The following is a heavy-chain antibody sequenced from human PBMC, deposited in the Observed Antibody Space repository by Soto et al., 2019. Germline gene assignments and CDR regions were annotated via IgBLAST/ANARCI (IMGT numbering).Heavy chain of an antibody. Sequence: SVKVSCKASGGTFSSYAISWVRQAPGQGLEWMGGIIPIFGTANYAQKFQGRVTITADKSTSTAYMELSSLRSEDTAVYYCARLMALYYYYGMDVWGQGTTVTVSS. CDR3: ARLMALYYYYGMDV. V-gene: IGHV1-69*06. CDR2: IIPIFGTA. J-gene: IGHJ6*02. D-gene: IGHD2-8*01. CDR1: GGTFSSYA.